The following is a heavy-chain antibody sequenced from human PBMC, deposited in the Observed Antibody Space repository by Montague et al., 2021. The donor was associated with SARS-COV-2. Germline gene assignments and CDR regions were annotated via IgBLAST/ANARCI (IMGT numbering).Heavy chain of an antibody. V-gene: IGHV4-34*01. CDR3: ARVRQWLVPFDY. D-gene: IGHD6-19*01. Sequence: TLSLTCAVYGGSFSGYYWTWIRQSPRKGLEWIGEINHSGSTNYNPSLKSRVTISVDTSKNQFSLKLSSVTAADTAVYYCARVRQWLVPFDYWGQGTLVTVSS. J-gene: IGHJ4*02. CDR2: INHSGST. CDR1: GGSFSGYY.